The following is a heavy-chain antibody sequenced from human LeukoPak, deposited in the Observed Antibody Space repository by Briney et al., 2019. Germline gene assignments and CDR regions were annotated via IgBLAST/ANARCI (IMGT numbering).Heavy chain of an antibody. D-gene: IGHD4-17*01. CDR1: GFTFSSYG. J-gene: IGHJ4*02. CDR3: ARGYGDYGLDYFDY. V-gene: IGHV3-33*01. CDR2: IWYDGSNK. Sequence: GGSLRLSCAASGFTFSSYGMHWVRQAPGKGLEWVAVIWYDGSNKYYADSVKGRFTISRDNSKNTLYLQMNSLRAEDTAVYYCARGYGDYGLDYFDYWGQGTLVTVSS.